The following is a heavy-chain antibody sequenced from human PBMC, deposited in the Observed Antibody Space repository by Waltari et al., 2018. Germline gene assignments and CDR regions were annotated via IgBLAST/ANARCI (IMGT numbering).Heavy chain of an antibody. V-gene: IGHV3-7*01. CDR1: GFRFSASW. CDR3: ARENYNGAAGDY. D-gene: IGHD6-13*01. CDR2: IRYDGGVK. J-gene: IGHJ4*02. Sequence: EVQLVESGGGLVEPGGSLRLSCAPSGFRFSASWMSWVRQAPGKGLEWLANIRYDGGVKDIVDSVKGRFTVSRDNAENSLFLHMNSLRVEDTAVYYCARENYNGAAGDYWGQGTLVTVSS.